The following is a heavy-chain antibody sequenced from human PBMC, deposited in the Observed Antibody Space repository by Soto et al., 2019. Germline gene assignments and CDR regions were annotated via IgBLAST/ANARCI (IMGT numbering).Heavy chain of an antibody. J-gene: IGHJ3*01. CDR2: IYLGDSDI. CDR1: EYTFTNYW. Sequence: GESLKISCKGSEYTFTNYWIGWVRQMPGKGLEWMGIIYLGDSDIRYSPSFQGQVTISADKSISTAYLQWSSLKASDTAMYYCARRISTANDAFDVWGQGTMVTVSS. CDR3: ARRISTANDAFDV. V-gene: IGHV5-51*01. D-gene: IGHD1-1*01.